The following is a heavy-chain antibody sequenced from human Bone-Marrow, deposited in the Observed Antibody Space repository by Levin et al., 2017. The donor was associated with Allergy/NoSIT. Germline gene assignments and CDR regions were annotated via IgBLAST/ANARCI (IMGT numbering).Heavy chain of an antibody. CDR2: TRPGSGGP. V-gene: IGHV1/OR15-1*04. CDR3: ARGLVQQ. Sequence: GESLKISCKTSGYIFIDNHIHWVRQAPGQGLEWVGSTRPGSGGPRFGRQFRGRVTLTSDTSINTSYMEITGLRSDDTATYYCARGLVQQWGQGTLVIVSS. CDR1: GYIFIDNH. J-gene: IGHJ1*01.